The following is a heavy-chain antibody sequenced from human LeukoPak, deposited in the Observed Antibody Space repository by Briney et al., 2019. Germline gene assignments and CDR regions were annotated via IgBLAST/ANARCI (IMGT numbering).Heavy chain of an antibody. CDR2: IIPIFGTA. Sequence: ASVKVSCTASGGTFSSYAISWVRQAPGQGLEWMCGIIPIFGTANYAQKFQGRVTITADESTSTAYMELSSLRYEDTAVYYCPCTRMVRGVIITNYYYGMDVWGKGTTVTVSS. V-gene: IGHV1-69*01. J-gene: IGHJ6*04. CDR3: PCTRMVRGVIITNYYYGMDV. D-gene: IGHD3-10*01. CDR1: GGTFSSYA.